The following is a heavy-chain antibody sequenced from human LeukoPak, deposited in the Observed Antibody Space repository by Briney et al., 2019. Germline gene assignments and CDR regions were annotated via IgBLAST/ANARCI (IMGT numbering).Heavy chain of an antibody. CDR1: GFTFTTYN. V-gene: IGHV3-48*01. J-gene: IGHJ4*02. D-gene: IGHD3-22*01. CDR3: ARGSTYYDSSGQVPFDY. Sequence: PGGSLRLSCAASGFTFTTYNMNWVRQAPGKGLEWVSYISTTSSNIYYADSVKGRFTISRDNGKNTLYLQMNSLRAEDTAVYYCARGSTYYDSSGQVPFDYWGQGTLVTVSS. CDR2: ISTTSSNI.